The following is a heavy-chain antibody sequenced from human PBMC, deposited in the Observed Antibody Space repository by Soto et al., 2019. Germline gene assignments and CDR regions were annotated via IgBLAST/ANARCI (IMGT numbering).Heavy chain of an antibody. V-gene: IGHV3-74*03. D-gene: IGHD3-3*01. CDR3: ARDDLRRNEALDI. J-gene: IGHJ3*02. CDR1: GFTFSEFR. CDR2: TNKDGASS. Sequence: EVQLVESGGDFVQPGGSLRLSCEASGFTFSEFRMHWVRHVPGEGLVWISRTNKDGASSEYADSVKGRFSVSRDNAKNTMFLHMTGLRAEDTAVYYCARDDLRRNEALDIWGQGTLVTVSS.